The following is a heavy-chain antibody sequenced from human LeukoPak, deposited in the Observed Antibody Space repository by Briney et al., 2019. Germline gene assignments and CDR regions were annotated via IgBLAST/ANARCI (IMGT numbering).Heavy chain of an antibody. CDR1: GFTFINYA. J-gene: IGHJ4*02. V-gene: IGHV3-23*01. Sequence: GGSLRLSCAASGFTFINYAMSWVRQAPGKGLEWVSSISGGGDSTYYPDSVKGRFTISRDNSKNTLHLQMNSLRAEDTAVYYCAKSSGFSRFYFDYWGQGTLVTVSS. D-gene: IGHD2/OR15-2a*01. CDR3: AKSSGFSRFYFDY. CDR2: ISGGGDST.